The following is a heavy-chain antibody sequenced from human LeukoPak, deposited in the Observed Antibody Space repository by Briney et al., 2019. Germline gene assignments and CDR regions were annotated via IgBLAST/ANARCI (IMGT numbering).Heavy chain of an antibody. D-gene: IGHD3-22*01. Sequence: SETLSLTCAVYGGSFSGYYWSWIRQPPGKGLEWIGEINHSGSTNYNPSLKSRVTISVDTSKNQFSLKLSSVTAADTAVYYCARGRSSGYYGRWTQYFDCWGQGTLVTVSS. CDR3: ARGRSSGYYGRWTQYFDC. CDR1: GGSFSGYY. CDR2: INHSGST. V-gene: IGHV4-34*01. J-gene: IGHJ4*02.